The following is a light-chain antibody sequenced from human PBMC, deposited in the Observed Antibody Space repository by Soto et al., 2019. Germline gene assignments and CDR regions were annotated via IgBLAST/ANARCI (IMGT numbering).Light chain of an antibody. J-gene: IGKJ1*01. V-gene: IGKV3-15*01. Sequence: QSVSSNLAWYQQKPGQAPRLLIYGASTRATGIPARFSCSGSGREFTLSVCSLQIHDFAVFCSQQDHNQPPGTIRQGTKVDIK. CDR2: GAS. CDR1: QSVSSN. CDR3: QQDHNQPPGT.